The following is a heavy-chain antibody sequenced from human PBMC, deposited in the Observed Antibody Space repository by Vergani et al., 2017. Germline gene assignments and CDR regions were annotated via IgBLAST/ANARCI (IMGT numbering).Heavy chain of an antibody. CDR2: ISWNSGSI. V-gene: IGHV3-9*03. CDR3: AKDMGGYDYDPLNY. Sequence: EVQLVESGGGLVQPGRFLRLSCAASGFTLDDYAMHWVRQAPGKGLEGVSGISWNSGSIGYADSVKGRFTISRDNAKNSLYLQMNSLRAEDMALYYCAKDMGGYDYDPLNYWGQGTLVTVSS. D-gene: IGHD5-12*01. CDR1: GFTLDDYA. J-gene: IGHJ4*02.